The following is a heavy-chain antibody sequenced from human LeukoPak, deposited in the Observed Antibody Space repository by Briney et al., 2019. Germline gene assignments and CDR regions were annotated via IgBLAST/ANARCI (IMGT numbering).Heavy chain of an antibody. CDR3: TRLALVTSSGAFSDY. CDR1: ESTFSSHD. CDR2: IVHSGSGT. J-gene: IGHJ4*02. D-gene: IGHD6-19*01. V-gene: IGHV3-23*01. Sequence: PGGSLRLSCAASESTFSSHDMRWVRQAPGKGLEWVSSIVHSGSGTYYADSVKGRFTISRDNSKNTLFLQMNSLSAEDTAVYYCTRLALVTSSGAFSDYWGQGTLVTVSS.